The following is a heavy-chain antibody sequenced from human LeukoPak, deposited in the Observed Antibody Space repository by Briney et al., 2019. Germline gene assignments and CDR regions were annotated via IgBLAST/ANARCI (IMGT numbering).Heavy chain of an antibody. CDR3: ARDPDCSSTSCYTAPYNWFDP. CDR1: GHTFTSYY. Sequence: ASVKVSCKASGHTFTSYYMHWVRQAPGQGLEWMGIINPSGGSTSYAQKFQGRVTMTRDTSTSTVYMELSSLRSEDTAVYYCARDPDCSSTSCYTAPYNWFDPWGQGTLVTVSS. D-gene: IGHD2-2*02. J-gene: IGHJ5*02. CDR2: INPSGGST. V-gene: IGHV1-46*01.